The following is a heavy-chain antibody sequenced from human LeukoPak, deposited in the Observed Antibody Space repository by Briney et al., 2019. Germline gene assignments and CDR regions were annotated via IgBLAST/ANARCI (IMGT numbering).Heavy chain of an antibody. Sequence: ASVKVSCKASGYTFTSYAMHWVRQAPGQRLEWMGWINAGNGNTKYSQKFQGRVTITRDTSASTAYMVLSSLRSEDTAVYYCARDEARITIFGVAGYFDYWGQGTLVTVSS. V-gene: IGHV1-3*01. CDR3: ARDEARITIFGVAGYFDY. CDR1: GYTFTSYA. D-gene: IGHD3-3*01. J-gene: IGHJ4*02. CDR2: INAGNGNT.